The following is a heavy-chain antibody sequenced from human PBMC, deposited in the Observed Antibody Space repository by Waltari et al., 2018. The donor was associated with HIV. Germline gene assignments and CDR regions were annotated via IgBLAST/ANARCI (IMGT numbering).Heavy chain of an antibody. J-gene: IGHJ4*02. Sequence: QLVQSGAEVKKPGESLKISCKGSGYSFTSYWIAWVRQMPGKGLEWMGIIYPGDSDTKYSPSFQGQVTISADKSITTAYLQWRSLEASDSAIYYCARLGSYGSGSRPFFFDYWGQGTLVTVSS. CDR1: GYSFTSYW. D-gene: IGHD3-10*01. CDR3: ARLGSYGSGSRPFFFDY. V-gene: IGHV5-51*03. CDR2: IYPGDSDT.